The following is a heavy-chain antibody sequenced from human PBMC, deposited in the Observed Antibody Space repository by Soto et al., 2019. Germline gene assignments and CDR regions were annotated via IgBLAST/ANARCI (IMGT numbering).Heavy chain of an antibody. CDR3: ARHPHGVFDY. CDR2: IYFSGST. Sequence: QLQLQESGPGLVKPSETLSLTCTVSGGSISSSSYYWGWIRQPPGKGLEWIGSIYFSGSTYYNPSLKSRVTISVDTSKNQFSLKLSSVTAADTAVYYCARHPHGVFDYWGQGTLVTVSS. D-gene: IGHD2-8*01. V-gene: IGHV4-39*01. J-gene: IGHJ4*02. CDR1: GGSISSSSYY.